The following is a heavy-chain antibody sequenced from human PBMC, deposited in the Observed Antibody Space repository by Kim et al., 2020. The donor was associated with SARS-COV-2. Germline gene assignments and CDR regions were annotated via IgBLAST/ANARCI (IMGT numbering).Heavy chain of an antibody. J-gene: IGHJ4*02. D-gene: IGHD3-16*02. V-gene: IGHV1-18*01. Sequence: ASVKVSCKTSGYTFTDYGISWVRQAPGQGLEWMGWISTTSDEAGSAEKFQGRFRMTVDTFTGTAYMELRSLTPDDTAMYYCARDVAYRREYWGQGTWV. CDR2: ISTTSDEA. CDR3: ARDVAYRREY. CDR1: GYTFTDYG.